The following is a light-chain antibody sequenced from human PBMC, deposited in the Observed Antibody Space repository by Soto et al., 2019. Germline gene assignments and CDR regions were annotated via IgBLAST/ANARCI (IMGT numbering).Light chain of an antibody. CDR3: SSYTAGNILL. J-gene: IGLJ2*01. CDR1: SSDFGDYNS. CDR2: DVA. V-gene: IGLV2-14*03. Sequence: QSALAQPASMSGSPGQSTTISCTGSSSDFGDYNSVSWYQQHPGKAPKLIIYDVASRPSRVSNRFSGSKSGNTASLTISGLQAEDEASYYCSSYTAGNILLFGGGTKLTVL.